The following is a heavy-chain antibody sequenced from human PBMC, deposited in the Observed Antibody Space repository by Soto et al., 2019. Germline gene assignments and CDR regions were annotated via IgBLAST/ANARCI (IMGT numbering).Heavy chain of an antibody. V-gene: IGHV4-34*01. J-gene: IGHJ5*02. CDR3: ARTYDFWSGYPQGCWFDP. CDR1: GGSFSGYY. D-gene: IGHD3-3*01. CDR2: INHSGIP. Sequence: PSETLSLTCAVYGGSFSGYYWSWIRQPPGKGLEWIGEINHSGIPNYNPSLKSRVTISVDTSKNQFSLKLSSVTAADTAVYSCARTYDFWSGYPQGCWFDPWGQGTLVTVSS.